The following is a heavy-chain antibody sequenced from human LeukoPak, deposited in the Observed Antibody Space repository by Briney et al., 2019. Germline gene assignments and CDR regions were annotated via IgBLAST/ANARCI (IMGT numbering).Heavy chain of an antibody. CDR3: ARGDYGDYGGSFDY. CDR1: GGSISSYY. D-gene: IGHD4-17*01. V-gene: IGHV4-59*01. Sequence: PSETLSLTCTVSGGSISSYYWSWIRQPPGKGLEWIGYIYYSGSTNYNPSLKSRVTISVDTSKNQFSLKLSSVTAADTAVYYCARGDYGDYGGSFDYWGQGTLVTVSS. J-gene: IGHJ4*02. CDR2: IYYSGST.